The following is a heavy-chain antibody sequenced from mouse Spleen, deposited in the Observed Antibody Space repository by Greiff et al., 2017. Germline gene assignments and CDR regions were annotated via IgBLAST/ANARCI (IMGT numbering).Heavy chain of an antibody. J-gene: IGHJ4*01. CDR2: INYDGSST. CDR3: ARVQLGLRYAMDY. Sequence: EVKVVESEGGLVQPGSSMKLSCTASGFTFSDYYMAWVRQVPEKGLEWVANINYDGSSTYYLDSLKSRFIISRDNAKNILYLQMSSLKSEDTATYYCARVQLGLRYAMDYWGQGTSVTVSS. CDR1: GFTFSDYY. V-gene: IGHV5-16*01. D-gene: IGHD3-1*01.